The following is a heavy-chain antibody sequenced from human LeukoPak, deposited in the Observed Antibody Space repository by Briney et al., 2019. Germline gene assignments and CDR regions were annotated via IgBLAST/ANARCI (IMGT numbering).Heavy chain of an antibody. CDR3: AVADYYDSSYWFDP. CDR1: GGSISSYY. CDR2: IYYSGST. D-gene: IGHD3-22*01. V-gene: IGHV4-59*01. J-gene: IGHJ5*02. Sequence: SETLSLTCTVSGGSISSYYWSWIRQPPGKGLEWSRYIYYSGSTNYNPSLKSRVTISVDTSKNQFSVKLSSVTAADTAVYYCAVADYYDSSYWFDPWGQGTLVTVSS.